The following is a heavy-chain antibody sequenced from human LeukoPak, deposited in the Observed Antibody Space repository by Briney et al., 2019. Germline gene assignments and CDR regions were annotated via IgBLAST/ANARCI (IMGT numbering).Heavy chain of an antibody. V-gene: IGHV1-69*13. CDR1: GGTFSSYA. CDR2: IIPIFGTA. CDR3: ARDLSTAVAGLDY. D-gene: IGHD6-19*01. J-gene: IGHJ4*02. Sequence: ASVKVSCKASGGTFSSYAISWVRQAPGQGLEWMGGIIPIFGTANYAQKFQGRVTITADESTSTAYMELSSLRSEDTAVYYCARDLSTAVAGLDYWGQGTLVTVSS.